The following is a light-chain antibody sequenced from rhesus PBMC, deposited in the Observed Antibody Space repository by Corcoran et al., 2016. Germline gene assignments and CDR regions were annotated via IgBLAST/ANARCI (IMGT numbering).Light chain of an antibody. CDR3: QQSSSSPFT. V-gene: IGKV4-1*01. Sequence: DIVMTQSPDSLAVSLGERVTINCKSSQSLLYSSNNKNYLAWYQQKPGQAPKLLIYWASTRESGVPNRFRGKGSGTDFTLTISGLQAEDVAFYYCQQSSSSPFTFGPGTKLDIK. CDR1: QSLLYSSNNKNY. J-gene: IGKJ3*01. CDR2: WAS.